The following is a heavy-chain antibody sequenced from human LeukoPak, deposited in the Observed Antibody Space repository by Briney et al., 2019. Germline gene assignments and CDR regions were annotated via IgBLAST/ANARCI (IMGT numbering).Heavy chain of an antibody. V-gene: IGHV4-34*01. D-gene: IGHD4-17*01. CDR1: GGSFSGSY. CDR3: ARVLTVSYFDS. Sequence: PSETLSLTCAVYGGSFSGSYWTWIRQPPGKGLEWIGEINQSGSTNYNPSLESRCTISIDTSKIQFSLKLFSVTAADTAIYYCARVLTVSYFDSWGQGTLVTVSS. J-gene: IGHJ4*02. CDR2: INQSGST.